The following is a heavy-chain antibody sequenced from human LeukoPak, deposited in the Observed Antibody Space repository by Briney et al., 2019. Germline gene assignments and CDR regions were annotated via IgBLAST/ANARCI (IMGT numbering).Heavy chain of an antibody. CDR2: IYYSGST. D-gene: IGHD6-19*01. J-gene: IGHJ5*02. Sequence: SETLSLTCTVSGGSISSYYWSWIRQPPGKGLEWIGYIYYSGSTNYNPSLKSRVTISVDTSKNQFSLKLSSVTAADTAVYYCARAGSGSGWTYDDTWFDPWGQGTLVTVSS. CDR1: GGSISSYY. CDR3: ARAGSGSGWTYDDTWFDP. V-gene: IGHV4-59*01.